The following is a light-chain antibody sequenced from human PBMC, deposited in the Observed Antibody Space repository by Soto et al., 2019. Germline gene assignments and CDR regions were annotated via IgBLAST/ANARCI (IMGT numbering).Light chain of an antibody. J-gene: IGKJ5*01. V-gene: IGKV3-15*01. CDR3: QQYSNWPWT. CDR1: QSVSSN. Sequence: EIVMTQSPATLSVSPGDRATLSCRASQSVSSNLAWYQQKPGQAPRLVVYGASSRATGIPARFRGSGSGTEFTLTISSLQSEDFAVYYCQQYSNWPWTFGQGTRLEIK. CDR2: GAS.